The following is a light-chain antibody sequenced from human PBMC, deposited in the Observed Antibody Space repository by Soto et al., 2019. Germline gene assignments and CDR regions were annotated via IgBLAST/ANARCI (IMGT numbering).Light chain of an antibody. CDR1: SSDVGAYNY. Sequence: QSALAQPRSVSGSPGQSVTISCTGTSSDVGAYNYVSWYQQHPGKAPKLMLYDVTYRPSGVPDRFSGSESGNTASLTISGLQAEDEADYYCCSYAGTYTFEVFGTGTKVTVL. J-gene: IGLJ1*01. CDR2: DVT. CDR3: CSYAGTYTFEV. V-gene: IGLV2-11*01.